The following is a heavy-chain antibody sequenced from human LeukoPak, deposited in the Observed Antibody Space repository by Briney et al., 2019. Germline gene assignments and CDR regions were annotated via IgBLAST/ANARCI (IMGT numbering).Heavy chain of an antibody. CDR3: ARDQGYCGSGSYQAFDP. CDR2: INPNSGAT. J-gene: IGHJ5*02. CDR1: GYTFTGYY. D-gene: IGHD3-10*01. V-gene: IGHV1-2*02. Sequence: GASVKVSCKASGYTFTGYYLHWVRQAPGQGLEWMGWINPNSGATNDAQKFQGRVTMTRDTSISTAYMELSRLRSDDTAVYYCARDQGYCGSGSYQAFDPWGQGTLVTVSS.